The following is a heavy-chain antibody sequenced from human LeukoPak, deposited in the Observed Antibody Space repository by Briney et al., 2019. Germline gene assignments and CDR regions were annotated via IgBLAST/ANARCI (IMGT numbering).Heavy chain of an antibody. V-gene: IGHV4-59*01. CDR3: ARSPNWDYYFDY. D-gene: IGHD1-7*01. J-gene: IGHJ4*02. Sequence: SETLSLTCTASGGSISSYYWSWIRQPPGKGLEWIGYIYYSGSTNYNPSLKSRVTISVDTSKNQFSLKLSSVTAADTAVYYCARSPNWDYYFDYWGQGTLVTVSS. CDR2: IYYSGST. CDR1: GGSISSYY.